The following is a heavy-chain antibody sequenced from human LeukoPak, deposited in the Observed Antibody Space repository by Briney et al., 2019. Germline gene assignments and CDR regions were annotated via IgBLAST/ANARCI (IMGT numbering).Heavy chain of an antibody. V-gene: IGHV3-74*01. CDR1: GFTLSNYW. CDR3: ARDYGRSRDYGMDV. CDR2: INADGSSA. J-gene: IGHJ6*02. Sequence: XGSLRLSCAASGFTLSNYWMHWVRQAPGKGLVWVSRINADGSSASYADSVKGRFTTSRDNAKNTLYLQMNSLRAEDTAMYYCARDYGRSRDYGMDVWGQGTTVTVSS. D-gene: IGHD3-10*01.